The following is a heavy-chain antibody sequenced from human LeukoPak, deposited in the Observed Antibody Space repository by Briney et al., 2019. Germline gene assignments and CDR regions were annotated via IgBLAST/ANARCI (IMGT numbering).Heavy chain of an antibody. CDR3: TTGRSVDTARSAVFAY. D-gene: IGHD5-18*01. J-gene: IGHJ4*02. V-gene: IGHV3-15*01. Sequence: GGSLRLSCAASGFTFSNAWMSWVRQAPGKGLEWVGRIKGKTDGGTTDYAAPVKGRFTISRDDSKNTLYLQMNSLKTEDTAVYYCTTGRSVDTARSAVFAYWGQGTLVTVSP. CDR2: IKGKTDGGTT. CDR1: GFTFSNAW.